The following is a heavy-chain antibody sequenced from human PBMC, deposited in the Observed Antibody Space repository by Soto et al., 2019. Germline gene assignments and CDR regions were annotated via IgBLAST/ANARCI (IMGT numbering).Heavy chain of an antibody. V-gene: IGHV3-23*01. CDR3: AKENGYSSSWFEFDY. D-gene: IGHD6-13*01. Sequence: EVQLLESGGGLVQPGWSLRLSCAASGFTFSSYAMSWVRQAPGKGLEWVSAISGSGGSTYYADSVKGRSTISRDNSKNTLYLQMNSLRAEDTAVYYCAKENGYSSSWFEFDYWGQGTLVTVSS. J-gene: IGHJ4*02. CDR2: ISGSGGST. CDR1: GFTFSSYA.